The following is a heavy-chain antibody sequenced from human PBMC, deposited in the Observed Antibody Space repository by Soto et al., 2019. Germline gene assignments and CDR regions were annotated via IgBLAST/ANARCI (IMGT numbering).Heavy chain of an antibody. Sequence: GGSLRLSCAASGFTFSSFGMHWVRQAPGKGLEWVAVISYDGNNKDYADSVKGRFTISRDNSKSTLYLQMNSLRPEDTAVYSCAKDLAAAGTLPPALWGQGTLVTVSS. CDR3: AKDLAAAGTLPPAL. J-gene: IGHJ4*02. CDR1: GFTFSSFG. V-gene: IGHV3-30*18. D-gene: IGHD6-13*01. CDR2: ISYDGNNK.